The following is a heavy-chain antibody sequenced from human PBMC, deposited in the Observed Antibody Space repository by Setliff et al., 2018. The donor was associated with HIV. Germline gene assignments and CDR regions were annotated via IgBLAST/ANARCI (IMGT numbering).Heavy chain of an antibody. CDR3: ARGGTSSNWFDP. D-gene: IGHD2-2*01. J-gene: IGHJ5*02. Sequence: SETLSLTCGVSGYFISSGYYWAWIRQSPGKGLEWIGTIYHSGSTNYNPSLKSRVTISLDTSKNQLSLKLTSVTAADTAVYYCARGGTSSNWFDPWGQGTLVTVS. CDR1: GYFISSGYY. V-gene: IGHV4-38-2*01. CDR2: IYHSGST.